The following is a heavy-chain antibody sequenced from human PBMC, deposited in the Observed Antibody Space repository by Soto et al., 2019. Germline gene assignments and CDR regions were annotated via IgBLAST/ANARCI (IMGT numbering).Heavy chain of an antibody. CDR2: IIPIFGTA. V-gene: IGHV1-69*01. Sequence: KVSCKASGGTFSSYAISWVRQAPGQGLEWMGGIIPIFGTANYAQKFQGRVTITADESTSTAYMELSSLRSEDTAVHYCARLADTAMVLDYWGQGTLVTVSS. D-gene: IGHD5-18*01. CDR1: GGTFSSYA. CDR3: ARLADTAMVLDY. J-gene: IGHJ4*02.